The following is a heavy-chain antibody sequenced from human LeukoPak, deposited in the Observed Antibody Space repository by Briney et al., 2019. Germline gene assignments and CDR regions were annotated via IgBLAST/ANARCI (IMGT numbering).Heavy chain of an antibody. CDR1: GFSFSGSW. Sequence: GGSLRLSCTASGFSFSGSWMSWVRQLPGKGLEWLADMNPDGSTIVYVDSVKGRFTISRNNAKNSVYLQMDRLRAEYTAVYYCARDPLNGALDIWGQGTLVTVSS. V-gene: IGHV3-7*01. J-gene: IGHJ3*02. CDR3: ARDPLNGALDI. CDR2: MNPDGSTI.